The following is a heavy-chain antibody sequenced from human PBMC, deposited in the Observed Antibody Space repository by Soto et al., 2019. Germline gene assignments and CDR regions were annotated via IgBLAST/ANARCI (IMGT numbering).Heavy chain of an antibody. D-gene: IGHD3-22*01. CDR1: GYTFTSYG. J-gene: IGHJ4*02. CDR3: ARDAYYYDSSGYYPSVDY. V-gene: IGHV1-18*04. CDR2: ISAYNGNT. Sequence: ASVEVSCKXSGYTFTSYGISWVRQAPGQGLEWMGWISAYNGNTNYAQKLQGRVTMTTDTSTSTAYMELRSLRSDDTAVYYCARDAYYYDSSGYYPSVDYWGQGTLVTVSS.